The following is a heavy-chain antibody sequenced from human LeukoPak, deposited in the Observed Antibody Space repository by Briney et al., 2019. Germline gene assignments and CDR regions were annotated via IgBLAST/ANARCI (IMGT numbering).Heavy chain of an antibody. CDR3: ARLTRLSTSPDRYYLDY. CDR1: GGSVTSDYY. J-gene: IGHJ4*02. Sequence: SETLSLTCTVSGGSVTSDYYWSWIRQPPGKGLEWIGYIYTSGGTNYIPSLKGRVTISIDTSKNQFSLKLSSVTAADSAVYYCARLTRLSTSPDRYYLDYWGQGTLVTVSS. D-gene: IGHD6-6*01. V-gene: IGHV4-4*09. CDR2: IYTSGGT.